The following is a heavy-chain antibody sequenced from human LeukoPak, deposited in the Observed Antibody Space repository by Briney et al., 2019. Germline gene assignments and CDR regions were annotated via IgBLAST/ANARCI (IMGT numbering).Heavy chain of an antibody. CDR1: GFTFSSYA. D-gene: IGHD3-22*01. Sequence: GGSLRLSCAASGFTFSSYAMSWVRQAPGKGLEWVSAISGSGGSTYYADSVKGRFTISRDNSKNTLYLQMNSLRAEDTAVYYCARGRYYYDSSGYYQYYFDYWGQGTLVTVSS. J-gene: IGHJ4*02. CDR2: ISGSGGST. CDR3: ARGRYYYDSSGYYQYYFDY. V-gene: IGHV3-23*01.